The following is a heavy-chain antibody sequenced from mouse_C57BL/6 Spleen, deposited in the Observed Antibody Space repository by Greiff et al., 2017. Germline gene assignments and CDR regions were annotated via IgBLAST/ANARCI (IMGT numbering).Heavy chain of an antibody. CDR1: GFTFSSYG. Sequence: EVQVVESGGDLVKPGGSLKLSCAASGFTFSSYGMSWVRQTPDKRLEWVATISSGGSYTYYPDSVKGRFTISRDNAKNTLYLQMSSLKSEDTAMYYCAHPEDYWGQGTSVTVSS. V-gene: IGHV5-6*01. CDR2: ISSGGSYT. J-gene: IGHJ4*01. CDR3: AHPEDY.